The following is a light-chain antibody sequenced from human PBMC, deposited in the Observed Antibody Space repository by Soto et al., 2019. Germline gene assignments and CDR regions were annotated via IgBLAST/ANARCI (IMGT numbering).Light chain of an antibody. Sequence: QSALTQPASVSGSPGQSITISCTGTSSVSWFQQHPGKAPKLMICEDTKRPSGISNRFSGSKSGNTASLTISGLQAEDEADYYCCSYAGGSTLFVFGTGTKLTVL. CDR2: EDT. CDR3: CSYAGGSTLFV. CDR1: SSV. V-gene: IGLV2-23*01. J-gene: IGLJ1*01.